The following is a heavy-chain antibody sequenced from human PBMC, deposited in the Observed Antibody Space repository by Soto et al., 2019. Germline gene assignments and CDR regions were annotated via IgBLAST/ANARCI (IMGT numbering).Heavy chain of an antibody. J-gene: IGHJ5*02. D-gene: IGHD6-6*01. CDR1: GYTFTGYY. CDR3: ASRGIAARPPWFDP. CDR2: INPNSGGT. Sequence: ASVKVSCKASGYTFTGYYMHWVRQAPGQGLEWMGWINPNSGGTNYAQKFQGRVTMTRDTSSSTAYMELSRLRSDDTAVYYCASRGIAARPPWFDPWGQGTMVTVSS. V-gene: IGHV1-2*02.